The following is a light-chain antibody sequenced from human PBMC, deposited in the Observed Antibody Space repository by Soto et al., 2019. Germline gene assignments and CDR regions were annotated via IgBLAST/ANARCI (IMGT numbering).Light chain of an antibody. CDR1: SSNIGDND. V-gene: IGLV1-51*01. CDR2: DSN. CDR3: GTWDSSLTAGV. Sequence: QAVLTQPPSVSAAPGQKVTISCSGSSSNIGDNDVSWYQHLPGTAPKLLIYDSNKRPSGIPDRFSGSKSGTSASLGITGLQTGDEADYYCGTWDSSLTAGVFGGGTKLTVL. J-gene: IGLJ3*02.